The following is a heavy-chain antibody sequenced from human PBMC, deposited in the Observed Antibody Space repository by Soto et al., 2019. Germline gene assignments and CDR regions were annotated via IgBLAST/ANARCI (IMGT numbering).Heavy chain of an antibody. D-gene: IGHD3-10*01. CDR3: ARGRASGSYYLLDY. J-gene: IGHJ4*02. CDR2: INPNSGNI. Sequence: ASVEVSCKASGDTFTTYDINWVRQATGHGLEWMGWINPNSGNIGYAQRFQGRVTMTRDTAIRTAYMEVSSLRSDATAVYYCARGRASGSYYLLDYWGQGTLLTVSS. CDR1: GDTFTTYD. V-gene: IGHV1-8*01.